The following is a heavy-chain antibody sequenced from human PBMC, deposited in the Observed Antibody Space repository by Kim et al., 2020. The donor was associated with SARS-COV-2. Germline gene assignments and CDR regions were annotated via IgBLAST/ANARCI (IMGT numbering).Heavy chain of an antibody. D-gene: IGHD1-1*01. CDR3: ARDRATFRSFDY. J-gene: IGHJ4*02. CDR1: GGSISSSSYY. CDR2: IYYSGST. Sequence: SETLSLTCTVSGGSISSSSYYWGWIRQPPGKGLEWIGSIYYSGSTYYNPSLKSRVTISVDTSKNQFSLKLSSVTAADTAVYYCARDRATFRSFDYWGQGTLVTVSS. V-gene: IGHV4-39*07.